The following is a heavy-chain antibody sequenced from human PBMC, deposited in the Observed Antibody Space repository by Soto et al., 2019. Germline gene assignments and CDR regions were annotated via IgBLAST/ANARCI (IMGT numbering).Heavy chain of an antibody. CDR3: VRDLKIGGGYFYYGMDV. CDR2: ISSDGSDT. V-gene: IGHV3-74*01. D-gene: IGHD3-16*01. J-gene: IGHJ6*02. CDR1: GFIFRSYW. Sequence: GGSLRLSCEASGFIFRSYWMHWVRQAPGKGPVWVSRISSDGSDTNHADFVKGRFTTSRDNAKNTLYLQMDSLRVDDTAVYYCVRDLKIGGGYFYYGMDVWGQGTTVTVSS.